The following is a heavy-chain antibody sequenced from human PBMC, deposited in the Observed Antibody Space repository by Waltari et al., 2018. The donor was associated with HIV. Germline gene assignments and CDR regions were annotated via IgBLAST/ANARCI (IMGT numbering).Heavy chain of an antibody. CDR1: GFTFSSYG. D-gene: IGHD6-13*01. CDR2: IWYDGSKK. V-gene: IGHV3-33*01. CDR3: ARDRGWDSSSGDDQPLGFYYGMDV. J-gene: IGHJ6*02. Sequence: QVQLVESGGGVVQPGRSLRLSCAASGFTFSSYGMHWVRQAPGRGRAWVAVIWYDGSKKYYADSVKCRFTISRDNSKNPRYRQMNSLRAENTVVYYWARDRGWDSSSGDDQPLGFYYGMDVWGQGTTVTVSS.